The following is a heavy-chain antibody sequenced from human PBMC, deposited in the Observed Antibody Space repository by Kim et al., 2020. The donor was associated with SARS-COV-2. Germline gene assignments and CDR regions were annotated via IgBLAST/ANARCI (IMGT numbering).Heavy chain of an antibody. CDR3: ARGLETADGTFDY. Sequence: ASVKVSCKASGYTFTGYAMHWVRQAPRQRLEWMGWINGGRGNTKYSQKFQGRVTITRDTSASTVYMELSSLRPEDTAVYHCARGLETADGTFDYWGQEPWSPSPQ. CDR1: GYTFTGYA. J-gene: IGHJ4*01. D-gene: IGHD6-13*01. CDR2: INGGRGNT. V-gene: IGHV1-3*01.